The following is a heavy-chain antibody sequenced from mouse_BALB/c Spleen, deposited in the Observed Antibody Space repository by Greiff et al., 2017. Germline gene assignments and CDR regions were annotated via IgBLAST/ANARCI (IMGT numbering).Heavy chain of an antibody. CDR3: ARDGLTGNAMDY. Sequence: EVMLVESGGGLVKPGGSLKLSCAASGFTFSDYYMYWVRQTPEKRLEWVATISDGGSYTYYPDSVKGRFTISRDNAKNNLYLQMSSLKSEDTAMYYCARDGLTGNAMDYWGQGTSVTVSA. CDR2: ISDGGSYT. D-gene: IGHD4-1*01. V-gene: IGHV5-4*02. CDR1: GFTFSDYY. J-gene: IGHJ4*01.